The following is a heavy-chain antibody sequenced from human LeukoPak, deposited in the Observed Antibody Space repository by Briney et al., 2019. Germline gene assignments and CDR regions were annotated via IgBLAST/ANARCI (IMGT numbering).Heavy chain of an antibody. J-gene: IGHJ4*02. V-gene: IGHV4-39*01. Sequence: PSETLSLTCTVSGGSISNSRHYWGWIRQPPGKGLEWIGSIYYGGSTSYNPSLESRVTISIDTSKNQFSLKLTSVTAADTAVYYCAIPYDLVVVPTTITWGLGALVTVSS. D-gene: IGHD2-2*02. CDR2: IYYGGST. CDR3: AIPYDLVVVPTTIT. CDR1: GGSISNSRHY.